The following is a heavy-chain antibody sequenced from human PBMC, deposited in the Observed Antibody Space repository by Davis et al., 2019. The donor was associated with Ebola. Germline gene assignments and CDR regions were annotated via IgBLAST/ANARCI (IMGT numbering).Heavy chain of an antibody. V-gene: IGHV3-48*02. Sequence: GESLKISCAASAFSFSTSSMNWVRQAPGKGLEWVSWIDGRGSSIYYADSVKGRFTISRDNAKNSLYLQMNSLRDADTAVYYCARGSHCSGGTCYSDSYYFYAMDVWGKGTTVTVSS. CDR1: AFSFSTSS. D-gene: IGHD2-15*01. CDR2: IDGRGSSI. CDR3: ARGSHCSGGTCYSDSYYFYAMDV. J-gene: IGHJ6*04.